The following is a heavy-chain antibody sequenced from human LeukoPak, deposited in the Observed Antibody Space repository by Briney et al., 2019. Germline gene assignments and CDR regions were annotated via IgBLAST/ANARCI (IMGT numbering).Heavy chain of an antibody. CDR2: IYYSGST. Sequence: SETLSLTCTISGGSISSSPYYWGWIRQPPGKGLEWIGTIYYSGSTYYNPSLKSRVTISVDTSKNQFSLKLSSVTAADTAVYYCCARRGSSSNYYYYGMDVWGQGTTVTVSS. V-gene: IGHV4-39*07. CDR3: CARRGSSSNYYYYGMDV. D-gene: IGHD3-16*01. J-gene: IGHJ6*02. CDR1: GGSISSSPYY.